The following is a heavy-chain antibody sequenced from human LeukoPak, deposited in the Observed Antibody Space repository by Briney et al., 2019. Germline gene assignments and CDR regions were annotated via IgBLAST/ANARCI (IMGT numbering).Heavy chain of an antibody. CDR2: IFHSENT. V-gene: IGHV4-38-2*02. D-gene: IGHD3-10*01. J-gene: IGHJ4*02. CDR3: AREYLEYGSGNDYFDY. Sequence: SETLSLTCTVSGYSIRSGHYWGWILQPPGKGLEWIANIFHSENTYYNPSLKSRVTISLDTSKNHFSLKVSSVTAADTAVYYCAREYLEYGSGNDYFDYWGQGTLVTVSS. CDR1: GYSIRSGHY.